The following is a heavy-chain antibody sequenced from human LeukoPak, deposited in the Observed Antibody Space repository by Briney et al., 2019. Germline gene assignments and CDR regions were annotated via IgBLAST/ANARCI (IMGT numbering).Heavy chain of an antibody. V-gene: IGHV4-38-2*02. Sequence: SETLSLTCTVSGYSISSGYYWGWIRQPPGKGLEWIGSIYHSGSTYYNASLKSRVTISVDTSKNQFSLKLSSVTAADTAVYYCARDSSGPLDAFDIWGQGTMVTVSS. D-gene: IGHD3-22*01. CDR2: IYHSGST. CDR1: GYSISSGYY. CDR3: ARDSSGPLDAFDI. J-gene: IGHJ3*02.